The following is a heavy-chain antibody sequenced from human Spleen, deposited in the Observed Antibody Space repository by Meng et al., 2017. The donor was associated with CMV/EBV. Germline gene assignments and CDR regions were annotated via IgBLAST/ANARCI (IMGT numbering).Heavy chain of an antibody. CDR1: GFTFRNYA. V-gene: IGHV3-23*01. Sequence: GGSLRLSCEASGFTFRNYAMSWVRQAPGKGLEWVSHISSSGSNTYSADSVKGRFTIPRDNSKNMLYLQMDSLRAEDTAVYYCAKAHYDFWSAYSQAGFDYWGQGRLVTVSS. J-gene: IGHJ4*02. CDR2: ISSSGSNT. CDR3: AKAHYDFWSAYSQAGFDY. D-gene: IGHD3-3*01.